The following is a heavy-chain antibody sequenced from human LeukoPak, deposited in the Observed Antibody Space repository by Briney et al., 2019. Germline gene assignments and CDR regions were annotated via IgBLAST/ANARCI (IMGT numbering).Heavy chain of an antibody. Sequence: PGGPLRLSCAASGFTFSNAWMSWVRQAPGKGLEWVGRIKSKTDGGTTDYAAPVKGRFTISRDDSKNTLYLQMNSLKTEDTAVYYCTTEYCSSTSCYDYWGQGTLVTVSS. D-gene: IGHD2-2*01. CDR1: GFTFSNAW. V-gene: IGHV3-15*01. CDR2: IKSKTDGGTT. CDR3: TTEYCSSTSCYDY. J-gene: IGHJ4*02.